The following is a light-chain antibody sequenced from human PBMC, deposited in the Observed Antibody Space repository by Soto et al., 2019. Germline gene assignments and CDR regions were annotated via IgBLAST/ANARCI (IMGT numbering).Light chain of an antibody. V-gene: IGKV3-15*01. J-gene: IGKJ1*01. CDR3: QQHNNWPPWT. CDR2: GAS. CDR1: QSVSSN. Sequence: EIVMTQSPATLSVSPGERATLSCRASQSVSSNLAWYQQKPGQAPRLLMYGASTRATGIPDRFSGSGSGTEFTLHIRSLQAEDFAVYYCQQHNNWPPWTFGQGTKVEIK.